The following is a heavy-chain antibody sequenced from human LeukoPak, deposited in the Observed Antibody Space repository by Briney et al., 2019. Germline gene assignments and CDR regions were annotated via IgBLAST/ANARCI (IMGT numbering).Heavy chain of an antibody. CDR1: GFTFSSYA. J-gene: IGHJ6*03. CDR3: AKDGRHDYGDYAKPGDYMDV. CDR2: ISSNGGST. D-gene: IGHD4-17*01. V-gene: IGHV3-64*04. Sequence: PGGSLRLSCAASGFTFSSYAMHWVRQAPGKGLEYVSAISSNGGSTYYADSVKGRFTISRDNSKNSLYLQMNSLRAEDTALYYCAKDGRHDYGDYAKPGDYMDVWGKGTTVTVSS.